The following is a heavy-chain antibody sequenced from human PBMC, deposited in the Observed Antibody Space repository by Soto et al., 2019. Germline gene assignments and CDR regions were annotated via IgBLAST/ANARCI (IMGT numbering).Heavy chain of an antibody. V-gene: IGHV3-23*01. CDR3: AKDYDSSGYYSVAFDI. CDR1: GFTFSSYA. Sequence: GGSLRLSCAASGFTFSSYAMSWVRQAPGKGLEWVSAISGSGGSTYYADSVKGRFTISRDNSKNTLYLQMNSLRAEDTAVYYCAKDYDSSGYYSVAFDIWGQGTMVTVSS. CDR2: ISGSGGST. J-gene: IGHJ3*02. D-gene: IGHD3-22*01.